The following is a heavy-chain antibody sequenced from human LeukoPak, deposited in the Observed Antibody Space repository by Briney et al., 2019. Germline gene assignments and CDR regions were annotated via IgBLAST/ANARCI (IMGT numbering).Heavy chain of an antibody. CDR3: ARAASQGNWYFDL. J-gene: IGHJ2*01. CDR1: GFTVSNNY. V-gene: IGHV3-53*04. CDR2: IYSGDRT. D-gene: IGHD3-10*01. Sequence: GGSLRLSCAASGFTVSNNYMSWVRQAPGKGLEWVSVIYSGDRTYYADRVKGRFTISRHDSKNTLYLQMNSLRAEDTAVYYCARAASQGNWYFDLWGRGTLVTVSS.